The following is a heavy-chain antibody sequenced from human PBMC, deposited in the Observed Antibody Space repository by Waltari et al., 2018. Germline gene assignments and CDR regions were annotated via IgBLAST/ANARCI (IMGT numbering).Heavy chain of an antibody. CDR3: AKDRSGWELLFDY. CDR1: GFTFSSYG. V-gene: IGHV3-30*02. Sequence: QVQLVESGGGVVQPGGSLRLSCAASGFTFSSYGMHWVRQAPGKGLEWVAFIRYDGSNKYYADSVKGRFTISRDNSKNTLYLQMNSLRAEDTAVYYCAKDRSGWELLFDYWGQGTLVTVSS. J-gene: IGHJ4*02. D-gene: IGHD1-26*01. CDR2: IRYDGSNK.